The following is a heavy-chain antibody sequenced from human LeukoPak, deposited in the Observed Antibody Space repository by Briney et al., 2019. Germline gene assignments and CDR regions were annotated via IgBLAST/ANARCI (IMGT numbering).Heavy chain of an antibody. V-gene: IGHV3-43*01. CDR1: GFTFDDYT. CDR3: AKAHRRGPLWFGEYYFDY. CDR2: ISWDGGST. D-gene: IGHD3-10*01. Sequence: QSGGSLRLSCAASGFTFDDYTMHWVRQAPGKGLEWVSLISWDGGSTYYADSVKGRFTISRDNSKNSLYLQMNSLRTEDTALYYCAKAHRRGPLWFGEYYFDYWGQGTLVTVSS. J-gene: IGHJ4*02.